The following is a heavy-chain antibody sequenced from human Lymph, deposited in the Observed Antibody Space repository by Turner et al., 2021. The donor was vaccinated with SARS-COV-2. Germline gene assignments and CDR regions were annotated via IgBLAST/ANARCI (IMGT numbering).Heavy chain of an antibody. J-gene: IGHJ6*02. V-gene: IGHV3-30*18. Sequence: QVQLVESGGGVVQPGRSLTLPCAASGFPFSGYGMHWVRQAPGKGREWVAVISYDGNNEHCADSVKGRFTISRDNSKNTLYLQMNRLRPDDTAVYYCAKDLSAGDYYYYYGMDVWGQGTTVTVSS. CDR1: GFPFSGYG. CDR2: ISYDGNNE. D-gene: IGHD3-10*01. CDR3: AKDLSAGDYYYYYGMDV.